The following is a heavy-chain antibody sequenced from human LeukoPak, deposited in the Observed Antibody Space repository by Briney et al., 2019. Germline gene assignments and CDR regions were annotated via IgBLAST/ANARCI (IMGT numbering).Heavy chain of an antibody. CDR2: IKQDGSDK. V-gene: IGHV3-7*01. Sequence: GGSLRLSCAASGSTFSSYWMSWVRQAPGKGLEWVANIKQDGSDKYYVDSVKGRFTISRDNAQNSLYLQMNSLRAEDTAVYYCARELTTGATHDYWGQGTLVTVSS. CDR3: ARELTTGATHDY. CDR1: GSTFSSYW. D-gene: IGHD4-17*01. J-gene: IGHJ4*02.